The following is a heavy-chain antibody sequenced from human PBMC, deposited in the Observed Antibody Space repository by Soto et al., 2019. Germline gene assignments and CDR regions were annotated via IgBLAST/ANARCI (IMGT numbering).Heavy chain of an antibody. CDR2: IYYSGST. CDR3: AKGSEFWSGYGQRLVWFDP. CDR1: GGSISSSSYY. D-gene: IGHD3-3*01. V-gene: IGHV4-39*01. J-gene: IGHJ5*02. Sequence: KPSETLSLTCTVSGGSISSSSYYWGWIRQPPGKGLEWIGSIYYSGSTYYNPSLKSRVTISIDTSKNQFSLKLSSVTAADTAVYYCAKGSEFWSGYGQRLVWFDPWGQGTLVTVSS.